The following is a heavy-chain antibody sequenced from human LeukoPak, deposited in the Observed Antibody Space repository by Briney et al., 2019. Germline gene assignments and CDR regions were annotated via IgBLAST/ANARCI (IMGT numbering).Heavy chain of an antibody. D-gene: IGHD2-15*01. V-gene: IGHV1-46*01. CDR3: ARAYRSHCSGGSCYSWALNYYYMDV. CDR2: INPSGGST. J-gene: IGHJ6*03. Sequence: ASVKVSCKASGYTFTSYYMHWVRQAPGQGLEWMGIINPSGGSTSYAQKFQGRVTMTRDMSTSTVYMELSSLRSEDTAVYYCARAYRSHCSGGSCYSWALNYYYMDVWDKGTTVTVSS. CDR1: GYTFTSYY.